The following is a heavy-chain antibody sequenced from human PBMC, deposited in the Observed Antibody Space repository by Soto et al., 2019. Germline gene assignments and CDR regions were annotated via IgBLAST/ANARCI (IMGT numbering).Heavy chain of an antibody. J-gene: IGHJ3*02. Sequence: PSETLSLTCTVSGGSISSYYWSWIRQPPGKGLEWIGYIYYSGSTNYNPSLKSRVTISVDTSKNQFSLKLSPVTAADTAVYYCARVVGDSSGWYEDFDIWGQGTMVTVSS. V-gene: IGHV4-59*01. CDR3: ARVVGDSSGWYEDFDI. CDR1: GGSISSYY. D-gene: IGHD6-19*01. CDR2: IYYSGST.